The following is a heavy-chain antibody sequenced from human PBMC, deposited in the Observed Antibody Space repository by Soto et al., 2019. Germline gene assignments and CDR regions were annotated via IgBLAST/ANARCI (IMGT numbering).Heavy chain of an antibody. Sequence: QVQLVQSGAEVKKPGASVKVSCKASGYTFTGYYMHWVRQAPGQGLEWMGWINPNSGGTNYAQKFQGWVTMTGDTSISTAYMELSRLRSDDTAVYYCARAHCGGDCYSGVDYWGQGTLVTVSS. J-gene: IGHJ4*02. CDR3: ARAHCGGDCYSGVDY. V-gene: IGHV1-2*04. CDR1: GYTFTGYY. D-gene: IGHD2-21*02. CDR2: INPNSGGT.